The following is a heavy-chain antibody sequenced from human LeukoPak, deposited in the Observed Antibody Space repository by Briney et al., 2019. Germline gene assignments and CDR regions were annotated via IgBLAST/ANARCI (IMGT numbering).Heavy chain of an antibody. CDR2: ISSNGGST. V-gene: IGHV3-64*01. J-gene: IGHJ4*02. Sequence: GGSLRLSCAASGFTFSSYAMHCVRQAPGKGLEYVSAISSNGGSTYYANSVKGRFTISRDNSKNTLYLQMGSLRAEDMSVYYCARSPAREQWLVRRYFDYWGQGTLVTVSS. CDR1: GFTFSSYA. D-gene: IGHD6-19*01. CDR3: ARSPAREQWLVRRYFDY.